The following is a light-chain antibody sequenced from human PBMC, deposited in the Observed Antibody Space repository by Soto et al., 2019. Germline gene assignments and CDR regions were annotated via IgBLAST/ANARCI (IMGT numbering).Light chain of an antibody. Sequence: EIVLTQSPATLSLSPGERASVSSRTSQRVSSSLAWYQQKPGQVPRLITYDASNRATGTPARFIASGSGTDFTLTISSLAPEDFAVYYCQQRSNWPPETFGQGTKVEIK. V-gene: IGKV3-11*01. CDR1: QRVSSS. J-gene: IGKJ1*01. CDR2: DAS. CDR3: QQRSNWPPET.